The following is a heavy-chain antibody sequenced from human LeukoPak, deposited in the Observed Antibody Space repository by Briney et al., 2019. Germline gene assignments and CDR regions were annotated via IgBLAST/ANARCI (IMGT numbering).Heavy chain of an antibody. CDR2: IFHTGVT. CDR1: GGSLEGLY. CDR3: TRGGGSGYYFGIPRYYFDA. V-gene: IGHV4-59*11. D-gene: IGHD3-22*01. J-gene: IGHJ4*02. Sequence: SETLSLTCTVSGGSLEGLYWSWIRQSPEKGLEWIGNIFHTGVTSYNLSLKSRVTISVDTSRNQFSLTMTSMTAADTAIYYCTRGGGSGYYFGIPRYYFDAWGQGVLVTVSS.